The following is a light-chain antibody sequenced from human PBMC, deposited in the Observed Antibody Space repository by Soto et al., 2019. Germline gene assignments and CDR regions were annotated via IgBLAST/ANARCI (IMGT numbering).Light chain of an antibody. CDR1: QSFSSP. CDR2: GAS. V-gene: IGKV3-15*01. CDR3: QQYNNWPPIN. Sequence: EVVMTQSPATIAVSTVARANLSGSASQSFSSPLAWYQQKPGQAPRLLIYGASTRATGIPARFSGSGSGTEFTLAIRSLQSEDFAVYYCQQYNNWPPINCGKGQRRAIK. J-gene: IGKJ5*01.